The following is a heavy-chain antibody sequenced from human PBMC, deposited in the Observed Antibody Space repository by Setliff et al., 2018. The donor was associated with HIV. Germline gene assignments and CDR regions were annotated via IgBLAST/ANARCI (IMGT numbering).Heavy chain of an antibody. CDR2: ISAYNGNT. Sequence: ASVKVSCKASGYTFTTYGITWVRQAPGQGLEWMGWISAYNGNTNYAQKLQGRATMTTDTSTSTAYMELRSLRSDDTAVYYCARTPARKGRGVYYFDYWGQGTLVTVS. CDR1: GYTFTTYG. J-gene: IGHJ4*02. V-gene: IGHV1-18*01. CDR3: ARTPARKGRGVYYFDY. D-gene: IGHD1-26*01.